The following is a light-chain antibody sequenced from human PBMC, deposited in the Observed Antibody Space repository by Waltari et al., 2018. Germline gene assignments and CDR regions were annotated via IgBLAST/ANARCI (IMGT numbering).Light chain of an antibody. CDR3: SMYMGSGVWV. Sequence: QTVVTQEPSLSVSPGGTVTLTCALSSGALARPYYPTLYPQTPGQPPRTLVYKGISRSSGVPDLFSGSILGNTAALTITGAQADDESDYYCSMYMGSGVWVFGGGTKLTVL. J-gene: IGLJ3*02. CDR2: KGI. CDR1: SGALARPYY. V-gene: IGLV8-61*01.